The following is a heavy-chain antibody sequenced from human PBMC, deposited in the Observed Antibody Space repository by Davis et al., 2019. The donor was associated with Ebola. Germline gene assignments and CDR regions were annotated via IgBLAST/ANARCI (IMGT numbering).Heavy chain of an antibody. J-gene: IGHJ4*02. D-gene: IGHD2-2*01. CDR2: IRSQAYGGTA. CDR3: SREAMTAIAY. CDR1: GFTFGDDA. V-gene: IGHV3-49*03. Sequence: GESLKISCTASGFTFGDDAVSWFRQAPGKGLEWVSFIRSQAYGGTAEYAASVKGRFTISRDDSKSIAYLQMNSLKTEDTAVYYCSREAMTAIAYWGQGTPVTVSS.